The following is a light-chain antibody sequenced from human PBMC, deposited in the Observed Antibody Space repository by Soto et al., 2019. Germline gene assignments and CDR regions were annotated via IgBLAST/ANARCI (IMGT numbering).Light chain of an antibody. CDR2: KAS. CDR3: QHYNSYPEA. V-gene: IGKV1-5*03. Sequence: DIQMTQYPSTLSSSFGDRVTITCGASQTISSWLAWYQQKPGKAPKLLIYKASTLKSGVPSRFSGSGSGTEFTLTISSLKNDDFATYYCQHYNSYPEAFGQGTKVDIK. J-gene: IGKJ1*01. CDR1: QTISSW.